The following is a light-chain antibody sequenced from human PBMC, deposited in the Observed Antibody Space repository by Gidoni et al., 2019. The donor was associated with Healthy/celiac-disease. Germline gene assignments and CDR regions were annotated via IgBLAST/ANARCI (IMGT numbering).Light chain of an antibody. CDR2: GKN. J-gene: IGLJ3*02. CDR3: NSRDSSGNLP. Sequence: SSELTPDPAVSVALGQTVRITCQGDSLRSYYASWYQQKPVQAPVLFIYGKNNRPSGIPDPFSGASSGNTASLTITGAQAEDEADYYCNSRDSSGNLPFGGGTKLTV. V-gene: IGLV3-19*01. CDR1: SLRSYY.